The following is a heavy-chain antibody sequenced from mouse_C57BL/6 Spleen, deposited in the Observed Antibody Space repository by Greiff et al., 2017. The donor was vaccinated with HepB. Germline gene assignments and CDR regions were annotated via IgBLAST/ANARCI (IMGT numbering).Heavy chain of an antibody. CDR3: ARGDYDYDGVAY. V-gene: IGHV1-64*01. J-gene: IGHJ3*01. CDR2: IHPNSGST. Sequence: VQLQQSGAELVKPGASVKLSCKASGYTFTSYWMHWVKQRPGQGLEWIGMIHPNSGSTNYNEKFKSKATLTVDKSSSTAYMQLSSLTSEDSAVYYCARGDYDYDGVAYWGQGTLVTVSA. CDR1: GYTFTSYW. D-gene: IGHD2-4*01.